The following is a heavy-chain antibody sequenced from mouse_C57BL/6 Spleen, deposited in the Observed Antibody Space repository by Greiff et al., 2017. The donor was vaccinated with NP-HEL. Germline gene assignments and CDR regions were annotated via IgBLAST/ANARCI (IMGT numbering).Heavy chain of an antibody. Sequence: QVHVKQSGAELVRPGASVTLSCKASGYTFTDYEMHWVKQTPVHGLEWIGAIDPETGGTAYNQKFKGKAILTADKSSSTAYMELRSLTSEDSAVYYCTRPFYYGNPWYFDVWGTGTTVTVSS. CDR1: GYTFTDYE. D-gene: IGHD2-1*01. V-gene: IGHV1-15*01. CDR2: IDPETGGT. CDR3: TRPFYYGNPWYFDV. J-gene: IGHJ1*03.